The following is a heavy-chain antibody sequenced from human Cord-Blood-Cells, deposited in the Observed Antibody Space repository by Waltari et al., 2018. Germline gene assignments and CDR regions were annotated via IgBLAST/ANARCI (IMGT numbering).Heavy chain of an antibody. J-gene: IGHJ5*02. CDR2: FDPEVGET. CDR1: YYTLTELS. D-gene: IGHD3-10*01. CDR3: ATLTASMVRGVIITGWFDP. V-gene: IGHV1-24*01. Sequence: QVQLVQSGTEVKKPGASVKVSAKVSYYTLTELSRHWVRKAPGKGLEWMWGFDPEVGETIYAHKFQGRVTMTEDTSTDTAYMELSRLRSDDTAVYYCATLTASMVRGVIITGWFDPWGQGPLVTVSS.